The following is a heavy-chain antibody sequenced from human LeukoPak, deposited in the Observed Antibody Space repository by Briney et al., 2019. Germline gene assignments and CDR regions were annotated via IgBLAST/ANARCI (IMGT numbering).Heavy chain of an antibody. J-gene: IGHJ4*02. CDR3: ARVVTDYGGKRPLGYFDY. Sequence: PSETLSLTCTVSGGSISSYYWSWIRQPPGKGLEWIGYIYYSGNTNYNPSLKSRVTISVDTSKNQFSLRLSSVTAADTAVYYCARVVTDYGGKRPLGYFDYWGQGTLVTVSS. D-gene: IGHD4-23*01. V-gene: IGHV4-59*01. CDR1: GGSISSYY. CDR2: IYYSGNT.